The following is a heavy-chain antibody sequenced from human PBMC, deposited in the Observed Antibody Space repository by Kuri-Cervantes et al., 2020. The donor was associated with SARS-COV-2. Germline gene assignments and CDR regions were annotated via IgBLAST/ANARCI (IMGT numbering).Heavy chain of an antibody. J-gene: IGHJ4*02. D-gene: IGHD1-1*01. V-gene: IGHV3-66*02. CDR2: IYCGGST. Sequence: GESLKISCAASGFTVSSNYMSWVRQAPGKGLEWVSVIYCGGSTYYADSVKGRFTISRDNPKNTLCLQMNSLRAEDTAVYYCARDLGTIQGRDYWGQGTLVTVSS. CDR1: GFTVSSNY. CDR3: ARDLGTIQGRDY.